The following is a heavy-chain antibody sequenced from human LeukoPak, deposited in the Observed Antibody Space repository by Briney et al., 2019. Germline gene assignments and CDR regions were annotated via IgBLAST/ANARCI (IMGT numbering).Heavy chain of an antibody. Sequence: SETLSLTCTVSGGSISNGGYYWSWIRQHPGKGLEWIGYIYYSGSTYYNPSLKSRLTISVDSSKNQFSLNLSSVTAADTAVYYCARRKRSGCSSTSCLLNWFDPWGQGTLVTVSS. V-gene: IGHV4-31*03. D-gene: IGHD2-2*01. CDR3: ARRKRSGCSSTSCLLNWFDP. CDR1: GGSISNGGYY. J-gene: IGHJ5*02. CDR2: IYYSGST.